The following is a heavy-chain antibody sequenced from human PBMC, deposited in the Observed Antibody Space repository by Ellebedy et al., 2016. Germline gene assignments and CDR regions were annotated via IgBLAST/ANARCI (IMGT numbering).Heavy chain of an antibody. CDR1: GYTFTGYY. D-gene: IGHD4-17*01. CDR2: INPSGGST. CDR3: ARTWGAYGDYYHQPFDY. V-gene: IGHV1-46*01. Sequence: ASVKVSXXASGYTFTGYYMHWVRQAPGQGLEWMGIINPSGGSTSYAQKFQGRVTMTRDTSTSTVYMELSSLRSEDTAVYYCARTWGAYGDYYHQPFDYWGQGTLVTVSS. J-gene: IGHJ4*02.